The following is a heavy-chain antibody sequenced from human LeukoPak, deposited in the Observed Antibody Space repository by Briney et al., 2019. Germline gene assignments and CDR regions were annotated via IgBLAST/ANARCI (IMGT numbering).Heavy chain of an antibody. J-gene: IGHJ4*02. CDR3: ARTRPVVVSPTGFDY. D-gene: IGHD3-22*01. CDR2: IKQDGSEK. Sequence: GGSLRLSCAASGFTFSSYWMSWVRQAPGKGLEWVANIKQDGSEKYYVDSVKGRFTISRDNAKNSLYLQMNSLRAEDTAVYYCARTRPVVVSPTGFDYWGQGTLDTVSS. V-gene: IGHV3-7*01. CDR1: GFTFSSYW.